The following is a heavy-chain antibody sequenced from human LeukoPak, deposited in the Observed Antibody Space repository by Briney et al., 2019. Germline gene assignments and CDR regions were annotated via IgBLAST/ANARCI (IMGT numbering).Heavy chain of an antibody. CDR1: GFTFSSYA. V-gene: IGHV3-23*01. J-gene: IGHJ4*02. CDR3: AKDITKYIAAASDY. Sequence: GGSLRLSCAASGFTFSSYAMSWVRQAPGKGLEWVSAISGSGGSTYYADSVKGRFTISRDNSKNTLYLQMNSLRAEDTAVYYCAKDITKYIAAASDYWGQGTLVTVSS. CDR2: ISGSGGST. D-gene: IGHD6-13*01.